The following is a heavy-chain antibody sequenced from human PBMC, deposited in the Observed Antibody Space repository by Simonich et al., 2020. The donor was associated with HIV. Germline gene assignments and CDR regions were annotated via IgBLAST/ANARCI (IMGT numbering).Heavy chain of an antibody. CDR3: ARALGHYSTTWYWDY. CDR2: IYLSWST. J-gene: IGHJ4*02. CDR1: GYFISSGYY. D-gene: IGHD6-13*01. Sequence: QVQLQESGPGLVKPSETLSLTCAVSGYFISSGYYWGWIRQPPGKGLEWIGGIYLSWSTYYNPSLKSRVTISVDMSKNQFSLKLSSVTAADTAVYYCARALGHYSTTWYWDYWGQGTLVTVSS. V-gene: IGHV4-38-2*01.